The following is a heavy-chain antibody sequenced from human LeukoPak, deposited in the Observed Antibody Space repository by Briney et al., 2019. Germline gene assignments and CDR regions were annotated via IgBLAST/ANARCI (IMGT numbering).Heavy chain of an antibody. D-gene: IGHD2-2*01. J-gene: IGHJ4*02. CDR3: ARPYCSSTSCYFDYFDY. CDR1: GGSFSGYY. Sequence: SDTLSLTCAVYGGSFSGYYSSWIRQPPGKGLEWIGEINHSGSTNYNPSLKSRVTISVETSKNQFSLKLSSVTAADTAVYYCARPYCSSTSCYFDYFDYWGQGTLVTVSS. CDR2: INHSGST. V-gene: IGHV4-34*01.